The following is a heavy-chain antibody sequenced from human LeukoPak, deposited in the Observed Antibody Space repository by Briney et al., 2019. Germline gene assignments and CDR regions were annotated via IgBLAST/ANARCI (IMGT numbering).Heavy chain of an antibody. D-gene: IGHD4-17*01. CDR1: GVSISSYY. CDR2: IYYSGST. Sequence: SETLSLTCTVSGVSISSYYWSWIRQPPGKGLEWIGYIYYSGSTNYNPSLKSRVTISVDTSKNQFSLKLSSVTAADTAVYYCASGSSTVKFYYGIDVWGRGTTVTVSS. J-gene: IGHJ6*02. V-gene: IGHV4-59*01. CDR3: ASGSSTVKFYYGIDV.